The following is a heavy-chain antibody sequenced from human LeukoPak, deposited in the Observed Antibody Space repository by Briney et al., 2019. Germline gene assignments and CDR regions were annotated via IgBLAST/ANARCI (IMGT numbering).Heavy chain of an antibody. Sequence: PGGSLRLSCAASGFTFSSYVMHWVRQAPGKGLEWVAAITYDGSSKYYADSVKGRFTISRDNSKNTLYLQLNSLRVEDTAVYYCAKAPVRLTWLYYFDYWGQGTLVTVSS. CDR3: AKAPVRLTWLYYFDY. D-gene: IGHD4/OR15-4a*01. V-gene: IGHV3-30*18. J-gene: IGHJ4*02. CDR2: ITYDGSSK. CDR1: GFTFSSYV.